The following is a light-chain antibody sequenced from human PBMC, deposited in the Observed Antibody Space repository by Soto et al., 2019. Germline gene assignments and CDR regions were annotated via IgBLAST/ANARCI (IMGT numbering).Light chain of an antibody. CDR3: QQCYTYWT. Sequence: EIQMTQSPATLSASVGDRVTITCRASQSISSWLTWYQQKPGKAPKLLIYDASSLESGVPSRFSGSGSGTEFSLTISSLQPDDFATYYCQQCYTYWTFGQGTKVDI. J-gene: IGKJ1*01. CDR2: DAS. V-gene: IGKV1-5*01. CDR1: QSISSW.